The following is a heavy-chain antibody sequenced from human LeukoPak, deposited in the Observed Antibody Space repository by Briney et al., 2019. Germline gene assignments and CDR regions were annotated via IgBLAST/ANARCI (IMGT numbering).Heavy chain of an antibody. D-gene: IGHD3-10*01. V-gene: IGHV3-30-3*01. Sequence: GGSLRLSCAASGFTFSNYAMHWVRQAPGKGLEWVSIISSGGVYEYYADSVKGRFTISRDNSKNTLYLQLNSLRSEDTAVYYCARDSTYYYDSGSSGPHYFDNWGQGTLVTVSS. CDR1: GFTFSNYA. CDR2: ISSGGVYE. CDR3: ARDSTYYYDSGSSGPHYFDN. J-gene: IGHJ4*02.